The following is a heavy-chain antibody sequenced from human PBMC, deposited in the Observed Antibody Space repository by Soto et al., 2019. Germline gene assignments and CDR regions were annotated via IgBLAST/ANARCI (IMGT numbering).Heavy chain of an antibody. CDR3: AKEETYYYGSGSYYTRGFYFDY. D-gene: IGHD3-10*01. CDR2: ISYDGSNK. V-gene: IGHV3-30*18. CDR1: GFTFSSYG. J-gene: IGHJ4*02. Sequence: ESGGGVVQPGRSLRLSCAASGFTFSSYGMHWVRQAPGKGLEWVAVISYDGSNKYYADSVKGRFTISRDNSKNTLYLQMNSLRAEDTAVYYCAKEETYYYGSGSYYTRGFYFDYWGQGTLVTVSS.